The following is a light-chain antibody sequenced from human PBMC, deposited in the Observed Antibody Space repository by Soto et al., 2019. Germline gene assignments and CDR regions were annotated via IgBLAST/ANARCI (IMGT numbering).Light chain of an antibody. CDR2: HAS. Sequence: EIVMTQSPATLSVSPGERATLSCRASQSVSNNLAWYQLKPGQAPRLLIYHASTGATGIPARFSGSGSGTEFTLTISSLQSEDFAVYYCQQYNKWPLTFGGGTKVEIK. V-gene: IGKV3-15*01. J-gene: IGKJ4*01. CDR3: QQYNKWPLT. CDR1: QSVSNN.